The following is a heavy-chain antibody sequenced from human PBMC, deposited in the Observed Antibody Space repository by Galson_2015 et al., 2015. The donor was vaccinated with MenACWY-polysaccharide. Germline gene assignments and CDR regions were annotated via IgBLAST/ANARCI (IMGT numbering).Heavy chain of an antibody. D-gene: IGHD6-19*01. CDR3: AKREARNSGPFDL. V-gene: IGHV3-30*18. CDR1: GFSFSSYG. CDR2: MTYDGSDQ. Sequence: SLRLSCAASGFSFSSYGMHWARQAPGKGLEWVTYMTYDGSDQNYARSVRGRFTISRDNSKSMLYLQMESLRPEDTAVYYCAKREARNSGPFDLWGHGTLVTVSS. J-gene: IGHJ4*01.